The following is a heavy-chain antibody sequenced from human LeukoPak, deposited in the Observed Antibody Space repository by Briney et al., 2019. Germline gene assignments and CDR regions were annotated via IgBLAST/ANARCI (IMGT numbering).Heavy chain of an antibody. CDR2: IYYSGST. Sequence: SETLSLTCTVSGGSISSYYWSWIRQPPAQGLEWIGYIYYSGSTNYNPSLKSRVTISVDTSKNQFSLKLSSVTAADTAVYYCARSHSVWTSFDYWGQGTLVTVSS. V-gene: IGHV4-59*01. CDR1: GGSISSYY. J-gene: IGHJ4*02. D-gene: IGHD3/OR15-3a*01. CDR3: ARSHSVWTSFDY.